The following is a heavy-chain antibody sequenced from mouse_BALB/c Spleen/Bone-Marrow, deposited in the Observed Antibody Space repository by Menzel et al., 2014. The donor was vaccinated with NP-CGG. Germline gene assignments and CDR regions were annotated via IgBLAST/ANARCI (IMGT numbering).Heavy chain of an antibody. D-gene: IGHD1-1*01. V-gene: IGHV1S81*02. Sequence: QVKMQQTGAELVKPGASVKLSCKASGYSFTNYYMYWKLRRPGQGHEWMGEIKASNGVTNCNEKFKNKATLTVDKSSSTLSMPLSSLTSLDSPLYYCTRSNYGYWYFDVWGAGTTVTVSS. CDR3: TRSNYGYWYFDV. CDR2: IKASNGVT. J-gene: IGHJ1*01. CDR1: GYSFTNYY.